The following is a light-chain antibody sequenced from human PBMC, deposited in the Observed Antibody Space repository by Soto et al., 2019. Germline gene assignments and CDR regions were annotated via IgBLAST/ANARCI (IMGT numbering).Light chain of an antibody. CDR1: SSDVGGYNY. V-gene: IGLV2-11*01. J-gene: IGLJ2*01. Sequence: QSVLTQPRSVSGSPGQSVTISCTGTSSDVGGYNYVSWYQHHPGKAPKLMIYDVNKRPSGVPDRFSGSKSGNTASLTISGLQAEDEADYYCSSYAGTYTFVVFGGGTKLTVL. CDR3: SSYAGTYTFVV. CDR2: DVN.